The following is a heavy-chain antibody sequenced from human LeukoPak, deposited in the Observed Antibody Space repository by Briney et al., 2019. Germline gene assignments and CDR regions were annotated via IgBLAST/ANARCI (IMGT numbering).Heavy chain of an antibody. V-gene: IGHV1-2*02. CDR2: INPNDGDT. CDR1: GYTFTDYY. CDR3: ARANFLYCSSTTCLFDY. J-gene: IGHJ4*02. D-gene: IGHD2-2*01. Sequence: GASVKVSCKASGYTFTDYYMHWVRQAPGQGFEWMGWINPNDGDTNYAQKFLGRATMTRDTSVSTAHMEVSRLRSDDTAVYYCARANFLYCSSTTCLFDYWGQGTLVTVSS.